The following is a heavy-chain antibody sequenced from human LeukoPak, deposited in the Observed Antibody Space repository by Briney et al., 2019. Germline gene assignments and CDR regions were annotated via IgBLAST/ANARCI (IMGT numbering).Heavy chain of an antibody. CDR2: IYYSGST. V-gene: IGHV4-61*01. J-gene: IGHJ6*02. D-gene: IGHD2/OR15-2a*01. CDR1: GGSFSSGSYY. CDR3: ARSSTTTKYYYYGMDV. Sequence: PSETLSLTCTVSGGSFSSGSYYWSWIRQPPGKGLEWIGYIYYSGSTNYNPSLKSRVTISVDTSKNQFSLKLSSVTAADTAVYYCARSSTTTKYYYYGMDVWGQGTTVTVSS.